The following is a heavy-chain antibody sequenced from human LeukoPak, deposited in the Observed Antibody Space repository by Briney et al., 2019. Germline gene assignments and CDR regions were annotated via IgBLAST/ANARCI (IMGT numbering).Heavy chain of an antibody. CDR1: GYTFTRYD. J-gene: IGHJ4*02. CDR2: MNPNSGNT. CDR3: ARGNSGYDLYYFDY. Sequence: ASVKVSCKASGYTFTRYDINWVRQATGQGLEWMGWMNPNSGNTGYAQKFQGRVTITRNTSISTAYMELSSLRSEDTAVYYCARGNSGYDLYYFDYWGQGTLVTVSS. D-gene: IGHD5-12*01. V-gene: IGHV1-8*01.